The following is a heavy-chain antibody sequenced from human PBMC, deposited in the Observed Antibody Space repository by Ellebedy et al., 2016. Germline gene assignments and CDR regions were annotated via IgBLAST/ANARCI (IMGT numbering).Heavy chain of an antibody. D-gene: IGHD6-13*01. CDR2: ISYDGSNK. V-gene: IGHV3-30*18. CDR1: GFTFSSYG. J-gene: IGHJ6*03. CDR3: AKAAADGGPYYYYYMDV. Sequence: GESLKISXAASGFTFSSYGMHWVRQAPGKGLEWVAVISYDGSNKYYADSVKGRFTISRDNSKNTLYLQMNSLRAEDTAVYYCAKAAADGGPYYYYYMDVWGKGTTVTVSS.